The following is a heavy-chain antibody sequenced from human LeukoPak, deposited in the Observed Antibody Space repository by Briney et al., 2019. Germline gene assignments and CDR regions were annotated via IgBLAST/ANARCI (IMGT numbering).Heavy chain of an antibody. J-gene: IGHJ4*02. CDR3: ARDTIAARTIDY. CDR2: IYYSGST. Sequence: SQTLSLTCTVSGGNISSGGYYWSWIRQHPGKGLEWIGYIYYSGSTYYNPSLKSRVTISVDTSKNQFSLKLSSVTAADTAVYYCARDTIAARTIDYWGQGTLVTVSS. CDR1: GGNISSGGYY. V-gene: IGHV4-31*03. D-gene: IGHD6-6*01.